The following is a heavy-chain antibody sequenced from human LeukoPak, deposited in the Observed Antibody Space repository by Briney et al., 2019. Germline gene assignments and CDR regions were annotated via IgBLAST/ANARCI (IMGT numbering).Heavy chain of an antibody. CDR3: ARPLRPGSYSRHDAFDI. Sequence: GESLKISCKGSGYSFTSYWIGWVRQMPGKGLEWMGIIYPGDSDTRYGPSFQGQVTISADKSISTAYLQWSSLKASDTAMYHCARPLRPGSYSRHDAFDIWGQGTMVTVSS. D-gene: IGHD1-26*01. CDR1: GYSFTSYW. V-gene: IGHV5-51*01. CDR2: IYPGDSDT. J-gene: IGHJ3*02.